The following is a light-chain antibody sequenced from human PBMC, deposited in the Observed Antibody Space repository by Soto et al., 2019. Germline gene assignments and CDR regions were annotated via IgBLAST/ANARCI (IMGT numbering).Light chain of an antibody. CDR1: QTINKW. V-gene: IGKV1-5*03. Sequence: DIQMTQSPSTLSASVGDRVTITCRASQTINKWVAWYQQKPGKAPNLLIYKASSLESGVPSRFSGSASGTDFTLTISSLQPDDFATYYCQQYKSYPWTFGQGTKVVI. J-gene: IGKJ1*01. CDR3: QQYKSYPWT. CDR2: KAS.